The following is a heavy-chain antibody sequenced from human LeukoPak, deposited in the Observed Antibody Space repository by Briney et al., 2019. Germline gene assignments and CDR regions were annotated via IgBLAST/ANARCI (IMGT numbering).Heavy chain of an antibody. CDR2: IIPILGIA. J-gene: IGHJ3*02. Sequence: SVKVSCKASGGTFSSYAISWVRQAPGQGLEWMGRIIPILGIANYAQKFQGRVTITADESTSTAYMELSSLRSEDTAVYYCARGTGDHDAFDIWGQGTMVTVSS. CDR1: GGTFSSYA. V-gene: IGHV1-69*04. D-gene: IGHD7-27*01. CDR3: ARGTGDHDAFDI.